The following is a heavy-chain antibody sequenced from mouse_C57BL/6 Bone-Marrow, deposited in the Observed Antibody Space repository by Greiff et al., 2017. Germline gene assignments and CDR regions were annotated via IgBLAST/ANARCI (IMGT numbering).Heavy chain of an antibody. Sequence: QVQLQQSGPELVKPGASVKISCKASGYAFSSSWMNWVKQRPGKGLEWIGRIYPGDGDTNYNGKFKGKATLTADKSSSTAYMQLSSLTSEDSAVYFCASSVVATEFDYWGQGTTLTVSS. CDR2: IYPGDGDT. D-gene: IGHD1-1*01. J-gene: IGHJ2*01. CDR1: GYAFSSSW. CDR3: ASSVVATEFDY. V-gene: IGHV1-82*01.